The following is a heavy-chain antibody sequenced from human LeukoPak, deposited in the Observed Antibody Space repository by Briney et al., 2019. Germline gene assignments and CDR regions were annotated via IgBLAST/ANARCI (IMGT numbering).Heavy chain of an antibody. V-gene: IGHV3-7*01. CDR2: IKQDGSEK. J-gene: IGHJ6*03. CDR3: ARLPSAYYMDV. Sequence: GGSLRLSCAASGFTFSSYSMSWVCQAPGKGLEWVANIKQDGSEKYYVDSVKGRFAISRDNAKNSLYLQMNSLRAEDTAVYYCARLPSAYYMDVWGKGTTVTVSS. CDR1: GFTFSSYS.